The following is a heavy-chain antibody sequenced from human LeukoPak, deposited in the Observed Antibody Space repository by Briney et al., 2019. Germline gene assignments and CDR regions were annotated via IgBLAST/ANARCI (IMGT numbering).Heavy chain of an antibody. CDR1: GFTVSNNY. Sequence: PGGSLRLSCAASGFTVSNNYMSWVRQAPGKGLEWVSVIYSGGSTYYADSVKGRFTISRDNSKNTLYLQMNSLRAEDTAVYYCARDGPQWLAQFDYWGQGTLVTVSS. CDR3: ARDGPQWLAQFDY. V-gene: IGHV3-66*01. CDR2: IYSGGST. J-gene: IGHJ4*02. D-gene: IGHD6-19*01.